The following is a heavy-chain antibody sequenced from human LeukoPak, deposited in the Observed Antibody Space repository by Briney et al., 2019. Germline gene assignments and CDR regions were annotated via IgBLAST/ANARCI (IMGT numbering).Heavy chain of an antibody. D-gene: IGHD6-13*01. Sequence: GGSLRLSCAASGFTFSSYSMNWVRQAPGKGLEWVSSISSSSSYIYYADSVKGRFTISRDNAKNSLYLQMNSQRAEDTAVYYCARDLVQAAAGTHYFDYWGQGTLVTVSS. CDR3: ARDLVQAAAGTHYFDY. J-gene: IGHJ4*02. CDR2: ISSSSSYI. CDR1: GFTFSSYS. V-gene: IGHV3-21*01.